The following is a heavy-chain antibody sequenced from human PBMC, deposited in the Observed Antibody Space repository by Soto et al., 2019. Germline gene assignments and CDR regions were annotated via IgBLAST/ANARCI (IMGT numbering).Heavy chain of an antibody. J-gene: IGHJ5*02. CDR3: ARHYSSGSRNWFDP. Sequence: SETLSLTCSVSGGSINSSSYFWGWVRQPPGKGLEWIGSIYYSGSTYYNPSLRSRVTISVDTSKNQFSLKLSSVTAADTAVFYCARHYSSGSRNWFDPWGQTTLVTGSS. CDR2: IYYSGST. D-gene: IGHD6-19*01. V-gene: IGHV4-39*01. CDR1: GGSINSSSYF.